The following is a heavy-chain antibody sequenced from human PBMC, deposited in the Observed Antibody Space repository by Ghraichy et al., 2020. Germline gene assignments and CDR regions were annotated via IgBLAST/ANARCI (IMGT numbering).Heavy chain of an antibody. Sequence: SETLSLMCTVSGGSISSYYWSWIRQPAGKGLEWIGRMYTSGSTTYNPSLKSRVTMSVDTSKNQFSLKLSSVTAADTAVYYCARDYYDSSYDSWGQGTLVTVSS. CDR2: MYTSGST. V-gene: IGHV4-4*07. D-gene: IGHD3-22*01. J-gene: IGHJ4*02. CDR3: ARDYYDSSYDS. CDR1: GGSISSYY.